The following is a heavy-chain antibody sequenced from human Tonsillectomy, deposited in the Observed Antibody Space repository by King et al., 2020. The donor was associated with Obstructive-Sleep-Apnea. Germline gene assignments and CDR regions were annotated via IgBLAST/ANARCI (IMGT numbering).Heavy chain of an antibody. V-gene: IGHV3-15*01. CDR2: IKSKTDGGTT. J-gene: IGHJ4*02. CDR3: QTVVVVTAIDDY. CDR1: GFTFSNAW. Sequence: VQLVESGGGLVKPGGSLRLSCAASGFTFSNAWMSWVRQAPGKGLEWVGRIKSKTDGGTTDYAAPVKGRFTISRDDSKNTLYLQMNSLKTEDTAVYYCQTVVVVTAIDDYWGQGTLVTVSS. D-gene: IGHD2-21*02.